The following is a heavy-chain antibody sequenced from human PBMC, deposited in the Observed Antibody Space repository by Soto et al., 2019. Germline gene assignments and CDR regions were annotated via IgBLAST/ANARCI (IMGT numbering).Heavy chain of an antibody. CDR1: GYTFTSYY. Sequence: ASVKVSCKASGYTFTSYYMHWVRQAPGQGLEWMGIINPNSGGTNYSQNFQGRVTMTRDTSISTAYMELSRLRSDDTAVYYCARLRGRITGTKMGGMDVWGQGTTVTVSS. CDR3: ARLRGRITGTKMGGMDV. D-gene: IGHD1-7*01. V-gene: IGHV1-2*02. CDR2: INPNSGGT. J-gene: IGHJ6*02.